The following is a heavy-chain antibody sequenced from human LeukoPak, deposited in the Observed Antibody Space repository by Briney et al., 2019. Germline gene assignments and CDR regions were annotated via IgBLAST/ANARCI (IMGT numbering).Heavy chain of an antibody. J-gene: IGHJ5*02. V-gene: IGHV3-23*01. Sequence: SGGSLRLSCAASGFTLSGYAMSWVRQAPGKGLEWVSAISGSGGSTYYADSVKGRFTISRDNSKNTLYLQMNSLRAEDTAVYYCAKGSRKIGLFGVVIRNWFDPWGQGTLVTVSS. CDR1: GFTLSGYA. CDR3: AKGSRKIGLFGVVIRNWFDP. D-gene: IGHD3-3*01. CDR2: ISGSGGST.